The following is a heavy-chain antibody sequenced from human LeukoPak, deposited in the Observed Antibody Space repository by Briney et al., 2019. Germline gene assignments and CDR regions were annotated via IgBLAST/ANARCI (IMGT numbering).Heavy chain of an antibody. CDR1: GFTFGDYA. V-gene: IGHV3-49*04. D-gene: IGHD3-10*01. CDR3: TRDYGSGSYRRYYFDY. Sequence: PGGSLRLSCTASGFTFGDYAMSWVRQAPGKGLEWVGFIRSKAYGGTTEYAASVKGRFTISRDDSKSIAYLQMNSLKTEDTAVYYCTRDYGSGSYRRYYFDYWGQGTLVTVSS. CDR2: IRSKAYGGTT. J-gene: IGHJ4*02.